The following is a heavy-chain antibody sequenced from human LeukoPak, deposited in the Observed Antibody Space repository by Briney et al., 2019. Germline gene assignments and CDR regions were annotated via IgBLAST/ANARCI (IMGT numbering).Heavy chain of an antibody. CDR1: GYTFTGYY. Sequence: ASVKVSCKASGYTFTGYYMHWVRQAPGRGLEWMGWISPSDGNTNYAQNLQGRVTMTTDTSTTTAYMDLRSLRFDDTAVYYCARTRPTWEGWGFDYWGQGSLVTVAS. CDR3: ARTRPTWEGWGFDY. V-gene: IGHV1-18*04. J-gene: IGHJ4*02. CDR2: ISPSDGNT. D-gene: IGHD1-26*01.